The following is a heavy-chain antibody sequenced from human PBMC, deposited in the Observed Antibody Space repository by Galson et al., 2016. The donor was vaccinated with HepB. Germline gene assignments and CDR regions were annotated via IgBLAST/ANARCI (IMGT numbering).Heavy chain of an antibody. J-gene: IGHJ4*02. D-gene: IGHD7-27*01. CDR3: WRDHWGALDY. CDR1: DDSVNSGSRY. V-gene: IGHV4-61*01. CDR2: VYYSESA. Sequence: SETLSLTCTVSDDSVNSGSRYWTWIRQPSGKRLEWIGNVYYSESANYNPSLKSRVSISLDTYKSQWQLFLEVRSVTAADTAVYYCWRDHWGALDYWGQGNLVTVSS.